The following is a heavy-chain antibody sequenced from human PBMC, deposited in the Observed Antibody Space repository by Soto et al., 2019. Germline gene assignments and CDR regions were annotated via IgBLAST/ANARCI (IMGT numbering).Heavy chain of an antibody. J-gene: IGHJ4*02. D-gene: IGHD3-10*01. CDR1: GFTFNNDA. CDR3: ATGLGGSGSLTARVDF. CDR2: ISDGGDTT. V-gene: IGHV3-23*01. Sequence: EVQLLESGGGLVQPGGSLRLSCAASGFTFNNDAMTWVRQAPGKGLEWVSAISDGGDTTSYADSVNGRFTVSSAGSKSSLTLSMSSMRAEDPALYYCATGLGGSGSLTARVDFGGQGTLGSVSS.